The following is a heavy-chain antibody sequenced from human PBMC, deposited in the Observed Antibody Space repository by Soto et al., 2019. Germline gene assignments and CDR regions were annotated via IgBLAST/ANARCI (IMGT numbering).Heavy chain of an antibody. CDR1: GGSFSGYY. D-gene: IGHD3-3*01. Sequence: PSETLSLTCAVYGGSFSGYYWSWIRQPPGKGLEWIGEINHSGSTNYNPSLKSRVTISVDTSKNQFSLKLSSVTAADTAVYYCARDPAAITIFGVAYYYYYGMDVWGQGTTVTVSS. J-gene: IGHJ6*02. CDR2: INHSGST. V-gene: IGHV4-34*01. CDR3: ARDPAAITIFGVAYYYYYGMDV.